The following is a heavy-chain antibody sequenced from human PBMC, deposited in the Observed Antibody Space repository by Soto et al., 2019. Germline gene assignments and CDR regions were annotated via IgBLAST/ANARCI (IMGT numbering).Heavy chain of an antibody. Sequence: VQLVESGGGLVKPGGSLRLSCAASGFTFSSYSMNWVRQAPGKGLEWVSSISSSSSYIYYADSVKGRFTISRDNAKNSLYLQMNSLRAEDTAVYYCASDIVVVVAATLSAFDIWGQGTMVTVSS. V-gene: IGHV3-21*01. J-gene: IGHJ3*02. CDR3: ASDIVVVVAATLSAFDI. CDR1: GFTFSSYS. CDR2: ISSSSSYI. D-gene: IGHD2-15*01.